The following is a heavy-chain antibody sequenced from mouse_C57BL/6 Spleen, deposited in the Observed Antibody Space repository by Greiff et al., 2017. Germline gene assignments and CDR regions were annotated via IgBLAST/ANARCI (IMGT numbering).Heavy chain of an antibody. V-gene: IGHV1-50*01. Sequence: QVQLQQPGAELVKPGASVKLSCKASGYTFTSYWMQWVKQRPGQGLEWIGKIDPSNGYTKYNQKFKGKATLTVDTSSSTAYMQLSSLTSEDSAVYSCARSRDSDYGYFDYWGQGTTLTVSS. CDR1: GYTFTSYW. D-gene: IGHD2-5*01. J-gene: IGHJ2*01. CDR2: IDPSNGYT. CDR3: ARSRDSDYGYFDY.